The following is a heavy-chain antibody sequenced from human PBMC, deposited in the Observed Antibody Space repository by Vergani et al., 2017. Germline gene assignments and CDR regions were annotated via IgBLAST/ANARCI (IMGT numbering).Heavy chain of an antibody. D-gene: IGHD2-21*01. J-gene: IGHJ4*02. V-gene: IGHV4-4*03. CDR2: IFHTGTT. Sequence: QVQLQESGPGLVKPPGTLSLTCSVSGESLSGNYWWSWVRQPPRKGLEWIGKIFHTGTTSFNPSLKSRATISMDQSRNQFSLKLNSVTAADTAGYYCATIPRWYGTSADFDFWGQGTLVTVSS. CDR1: GESLSGNYW. CDR3: ATIPRWYGTSADFDF.